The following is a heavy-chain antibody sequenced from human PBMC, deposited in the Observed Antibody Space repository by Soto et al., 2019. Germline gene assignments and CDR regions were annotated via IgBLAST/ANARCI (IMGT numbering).Heavy chain of an antibody. D-gene: IGHD3-10*01. CDR1: GGTFSSYA. V-gene: IGHV1-69*06. CDR3: ASGGSGSYYGIYYYYGMDV. J-gene: IGHJ6*02. CDR2: IIPIFGTA. Sequence: VASVKVSCKASGGTFSSYAISWVRQAPGQGLEWMGGIIPIFGTANYAQKFQGRVTITADKSTSTAYMELSSLRSEDTAVYYCASGGSGSYYGIYYYYGMDVWGQGTTVTGSS.